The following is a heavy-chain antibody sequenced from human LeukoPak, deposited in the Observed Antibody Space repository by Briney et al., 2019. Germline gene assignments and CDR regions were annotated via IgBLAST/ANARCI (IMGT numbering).Heavy chain of an antibody. CDR3: ARSERITIFGVVIIGMTPFDY. J-gene: IGHJ4*02. Sequence: SETLSLTCTVSGGSISSYYWSWIRQPPGKGLEWIGSIYYSGSTYYNPSLKSRVTISVDTSKNQFSLKLSSVTAADTAVYYCARSERITIFGVVIIGMTPFDYWGQGTLVTVSS. D-gene: IGHD3-3*01. CDR1: GGSISSYY. V-gene: IGHV4-39*01. CDR2: IYYSGST.